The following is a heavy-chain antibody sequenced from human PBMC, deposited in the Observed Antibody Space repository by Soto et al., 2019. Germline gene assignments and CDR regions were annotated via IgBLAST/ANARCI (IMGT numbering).Heavy chain of an antibody. Sequence: SDTLSLTCTVSGGSLSSGGYYWSWIRQHPGKGLEWIGYIYYSGSTYYNPSLKSRVTISVDTSKNQFSLKLSSVTAADTAVYYCARDSNGGNDYYFDYWGQGTLVNVSS. J-gene: IGHJ4*02. V-gene: IGHV4-31*03. CDR2: IYYSGST. D-gene: IGHD2-15*01. CDR1: GGSLSSGGYY. CDR3: ARDSNGGNDYYFDY.